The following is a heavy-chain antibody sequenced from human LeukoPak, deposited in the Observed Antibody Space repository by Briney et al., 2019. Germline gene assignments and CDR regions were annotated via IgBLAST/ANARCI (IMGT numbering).Heavy chain of an antibody. CDR2: IYYSGST. CDR1: GGSISSYY. V-gene: IGHV4-59*01. CDR3: ARRQGDY. Sequence: PSETLSLTGTVSGGSISSYYCSWIRQPPGKGLEWIGYIYYSGSTNYNPSLKSRVTISVDTSKNPFSLKLSSVTAADTAVYYCARRQGDYWGQGTLVTVSS. J-gene: IGHJ4*02.